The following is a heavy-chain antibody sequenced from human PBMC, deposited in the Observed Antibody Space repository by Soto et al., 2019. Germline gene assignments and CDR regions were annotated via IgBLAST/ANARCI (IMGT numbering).Heavy chain of an antibody. CDR1: GFSFSNYA. Sequence: WGSLRLSCAASGFSFSNYAMNWVRQAPGKGLEWVSVISGGGAKRFYGDAVKGRFTISRDNSKNTLYLQMNSLRVEDTAMFFCAKCSSGWGNDAFDIWGLGTMVTVSS. V-gene: IGHV3-23*01. CDR2: ISGGGAKR. D-gene: IGHD6-19*01. CDR3: AKCSSGWGNDAFDI. J-gene: IGHJ3*02.